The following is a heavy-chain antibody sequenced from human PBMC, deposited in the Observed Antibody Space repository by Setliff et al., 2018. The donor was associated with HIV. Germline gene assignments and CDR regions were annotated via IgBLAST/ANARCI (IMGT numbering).Heavy chain of an antibody. V-gene: IGHV3-20*04. J-gene: IGHJ4*02. D-gene: IGHD3-22*01. Sequence: GESLKISCAASGFTFDDYGMNWVRQAPGKGLEWVSGINWNGGSTGYTDSVKGRFTISRDNVKNSLYLRMNSLRAEDTALYFCARGLYYDTSGQGGMGFWGQGTLVTVSS. CDR3: ARGLYYDTSGQGGMGF. CDR1: GFTFDDYG. CDR2: INWNGGST.